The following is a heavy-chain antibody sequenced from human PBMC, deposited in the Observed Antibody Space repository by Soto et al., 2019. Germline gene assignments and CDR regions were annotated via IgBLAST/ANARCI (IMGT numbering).Heavy chain of an antibody. D-gene: IGHD1-1*01. CDR1: GGSISSGGYF. CDR2: IFYSGTT. V-gene: IGHV4-31*03. J-gene: IGHJ4*03. Sequence: SETLSLTCTVSGGSISSGGYFWSWIRQPPGKGLEWIGNIFYSGTTYYNPSLKSRVTISVDTSKSQFSLKLSPVTAADTAVYFFARGVLYWGQGTMVTISS. CDR3: ARGVLY.